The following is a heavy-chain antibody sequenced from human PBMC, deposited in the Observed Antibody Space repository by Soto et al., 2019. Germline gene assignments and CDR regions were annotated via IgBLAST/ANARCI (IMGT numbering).Heavy chain of an antibody. D-gene: IGHD3-9*01. J-gene: IGHJ6*02. V-gene: IGHV3-23*01. CDR2: IVGGGVST. Sequence: EVQLLESGGGLVQPGGSPGLSGEASESTFDSMPMSWFPRPPGKGLEWVSAIVGGGVSTYNADSVKGRFTIPRDNSKNTLYLQMNSLRAEDTAVYYCARNTYYDTRDHPIYYYYYYGMDVWGQGTTVTVSS. CDR1: ESTFDSMP. CDR3: ARNTYYDTRDHPIYYYYYYGMDV.